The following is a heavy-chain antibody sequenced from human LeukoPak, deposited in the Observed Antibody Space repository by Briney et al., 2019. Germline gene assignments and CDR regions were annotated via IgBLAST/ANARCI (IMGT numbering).Heavy chain of an antibody. V-gene: IGHV3-21*06. D-gene: IGHD2-15*01. CDR1: GFTSSSYS. CDR2: ISSSSSYI. CDR3: ARFGGGYGMDV. J-gene: IGHJ6*02. Sequence: PEGSLRLSCAASGFTSSSYSMNWVRQAPGKGLEWVSSISSSSSYIYYADSVKGRFTISRDDAKNSLYLQMNSLRAEDTAVYYCARFGGGYGMDVWGQGTTVTVSS.